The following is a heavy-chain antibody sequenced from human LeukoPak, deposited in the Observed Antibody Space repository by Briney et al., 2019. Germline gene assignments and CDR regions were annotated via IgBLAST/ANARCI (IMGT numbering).Heavy chain of an antibody. Sequence: GGSLRLSCAASGFTFSSYSMNWVRQAPGKGLEWVSFISSSSSTIYYADSVKGRFTISRDNAKNSLYLQMNGLRAEDTAVYYCARDRGGSYSAIDYWGQGTLVTVSS. CDR2: ISSSSSTI. CDR3: ARDRGGSYSAIDY. D-gene: IGHD1-26*01. CDR1: GFTFSSYS. V-gene: IGHV3-48*04. J-gene: IGHJ4*02.